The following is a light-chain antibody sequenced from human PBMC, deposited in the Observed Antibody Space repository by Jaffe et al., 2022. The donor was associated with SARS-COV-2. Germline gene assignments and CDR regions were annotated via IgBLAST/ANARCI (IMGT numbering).Light chain of an antibody. CDR3: QQYDRLPLT. CDR2: GVS. V-gene: IGKV1-33*01. Sequence: DIQLTQSPSSLSASVGDRVTITCQASHHISNFLNWYQQKPGRVPKLLIYGVSNLETGVPSRFSGHGSGTDFTLTINNLQPEDLATYFCQQYDRLPLTFGGGTKV. J-gene: IGKJ4*01. CDR1: HHISNF.